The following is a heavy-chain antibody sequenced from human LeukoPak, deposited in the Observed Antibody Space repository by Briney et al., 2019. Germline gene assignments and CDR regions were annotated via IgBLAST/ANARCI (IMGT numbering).Heavy chain of an antibody. V-gene: IGHV3-21*01. CDR2: INDFSTDI. CDR3: ARDMDQLPDEN. Sequence: GGSLRLSCVASGFRFSAYSMNWVRQAPGKGLEWVSIINDFSTDIHYADSVKGRFTISRDNTKNSLYLQMSSLRVEDTAVYYCARDMDQLPDENWGRGTLVTVSS. CDR1: GFRFSAYS. D-gene: IGHD1-1*01. J-gene: IGHJ4*02.